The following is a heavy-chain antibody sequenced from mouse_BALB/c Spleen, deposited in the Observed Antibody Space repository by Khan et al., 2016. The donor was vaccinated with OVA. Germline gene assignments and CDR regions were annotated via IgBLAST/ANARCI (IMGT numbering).Heavy chain of an antibody. CDR1: GYSITSDYA. D-gene: IGHD1-1*01. V-gene: IGHV3-2*02. CDR2: ISYSGRT. J-gene: IGHJ2*01. Sequence: EVQLQESGPGLVKPSQSLSLTCTVTGYSITSDYAWNWIRQFPGNKLEWVGYISYSGRTSYNPSLKSRISITRDTSKNQFFLQLSSVTTEDTATXYCTRSVTITTVVATDFDSWGQGTTLTVSS. CDR3: TRSVTITTVVATDFDS.